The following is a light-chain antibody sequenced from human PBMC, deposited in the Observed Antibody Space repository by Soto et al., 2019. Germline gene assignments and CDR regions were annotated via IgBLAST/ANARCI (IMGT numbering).Light chain of an antibody. J-gene: IGLJ1*01. CDR2: ANN. CDR3: AAWYDSRNSYV. Sequence: QSVLAQPPSASGTPGQRVTISCSGSSSNIGSNTVNWYQQLPGTAPQLLIHANNQRPSGVPDRISGSKSGTSASLAISWLQAEAAAYYCAAWYDSRNSYVFGTGTKLTVL. V-gene: IGLV1-44*01. CDR1: SSNIGSNT.